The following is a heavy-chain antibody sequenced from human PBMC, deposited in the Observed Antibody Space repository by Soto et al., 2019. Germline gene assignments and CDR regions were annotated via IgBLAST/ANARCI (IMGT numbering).Heavy chain of an antibody. Sequence: QLQLQESGPGLVKPSETLSLTCTVSGGSISSSSYYWGWIRQPPGKGLEWIGSIYYSGSTYYNPSLKSRATIPVDTSKNQFSLKLSSVTAADTAVYYCTRLSPFGYWGQGTLVTVSS. J-gene: IGHJ4*02. V-gene: IGHV4-39*01. CDR2: IYYSGST. CDR3: TRLSPFGY. CDR1: GGSISSSSYY.